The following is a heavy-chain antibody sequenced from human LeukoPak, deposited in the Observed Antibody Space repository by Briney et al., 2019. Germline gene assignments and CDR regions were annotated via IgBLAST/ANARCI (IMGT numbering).Heavy chain of an antibody. J-gene: IGHJ5*02. D-gene: IGHD3-10*01. CDR1: GYSFTSYW. CDR2: IYPGDSDT. CDR3: ARVRLVRGVSPNWFDP. V-gene: IGHV5-51*01. Sequence: GESLKISCKGSGYSFTSYWIGWVRQMPGKGLEWMGIIYPGDSDTRYSPSFQGQVTISADKSISTAYLQWSSLKASDTAMYYCARVRLVRGVSPNWFDPWGQGTLVTVSS.